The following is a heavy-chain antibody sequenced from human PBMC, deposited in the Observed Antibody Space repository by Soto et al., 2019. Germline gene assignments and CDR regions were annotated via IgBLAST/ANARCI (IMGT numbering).Heavy chain of an antibody. J-gene: IGHJ4*02. V-gene: IGHV3-13*01. CDR2: IGTAGDT. CDR1: GFTFSSYD. CDR3: ARVDPYGDYYFDY. Sequence: GGSLRLSCAASGFTFSSYDMHWVRQATGKGLEWVSAIGTAGDTYYPGSVKGRFTISRENAKNSLYLQMNSLRAWDTAVYYCARVDPYGDYYFDYWGQGTLVTVSS. D-gene: IGHD4-17*01.